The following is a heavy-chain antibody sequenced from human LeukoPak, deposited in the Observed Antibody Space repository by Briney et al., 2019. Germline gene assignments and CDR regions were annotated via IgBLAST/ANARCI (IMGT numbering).Heavy chain of an antibody. D-gene: IGHD2-2*01. V-gene: IGHV1-69*01. CDR2: IIPIFGTA. CDR1: GGTFSSYA. CDR3: ARDNVVPAARPYYYYYYMDV. J-gene: IGHJ6*03. Sequence: GSSVKVSCKASGGTFSSYAISWVRQAPGQGLEWMGGIIPIFGTANYAQKFQGRVTITADESTSTAYMELSSLRSEDTAVYYCARDNVVPAARPYYYYYYMDVWGKGTTVTVSS.